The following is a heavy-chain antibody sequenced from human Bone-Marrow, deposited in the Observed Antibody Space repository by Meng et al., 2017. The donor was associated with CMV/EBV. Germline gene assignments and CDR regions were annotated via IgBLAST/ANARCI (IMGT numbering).Heavy chain of an antibody. V-gene: IGHV1-2*02. D-gene: IGHD2-2*02. CDR2: INPNSGGT. Sequence: ASVKVSCKASGYTFTGYYMHWVRQAPGQGLEWMGWINPNSGGTNYAQKFQGRVTMTRDKSTSTAYMELSSLRSEDTAVFYCARVYCSTTSCYSLDPWGQGTLVTVSS. CDR3: ARVYCSTTSCYSLDP. J-gene: IGHJ5*02. CDR1: GYTFTGYY.